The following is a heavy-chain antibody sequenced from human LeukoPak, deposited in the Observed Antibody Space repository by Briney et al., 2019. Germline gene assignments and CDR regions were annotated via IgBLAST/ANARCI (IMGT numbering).Heavy chain of an antibody. Sequence: SQTLSPTCTVSGGSVSSGSYYWSWIRQPPGKGLEWIGYIYYSGSTNYNPSLKSRVTISVDTSKNQFSLKLSSVTAADTAVYYCASAYSSSWYALFDYWGQGTLVTVSS. CDR3: ASAYSSSWYALFDY. J-gene: IGHJ4*02. CDR2: IYYSGST. V-gene: IGHV4-61*01. D-gene: IGHD6-13*01. CDR1: GGSVSSGSYY.